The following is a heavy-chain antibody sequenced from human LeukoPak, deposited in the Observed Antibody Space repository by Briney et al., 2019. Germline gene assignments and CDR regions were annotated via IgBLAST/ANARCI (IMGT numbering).Heavy chain of an antibody. CDR1: GFIFNNYG. V-gene: IGHV3-48*04. Sequence: GGSLRLSCAASGFIFNNYGMQWVRQAPGKGLEWVSYISSSGSTIYYADSVKGRFTISRDNAKNSLYLQMNSLRAEDTAVYYCASRKGYYGSGRYYWGQGTLVTVSS. J-gene: IGHJ4*02. CDR2: ISSSGSTI. D-gene: IGHD3-10*01. CDR3: ASRKGYYGSGRYY.